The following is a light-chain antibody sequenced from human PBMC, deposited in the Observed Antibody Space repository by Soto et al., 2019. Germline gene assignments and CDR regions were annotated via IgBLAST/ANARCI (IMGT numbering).Light chain of an antibody. Sequence: DIQMTQSPSTLSASVGDRVTITCRASQSISDWLAWYQQKPGKAPKLLIYKASSLESGVPSRFSGSGSGKEFTLTINSLQPDDFATYYCQQYKDYSGFTFGPGTKVDFK. CDR2: KAS. CDR1: QSISDW. J-gene: IGKJ3*01. V-gene: IGKV1-5*03. CDR3: QQYKDYSGFT.